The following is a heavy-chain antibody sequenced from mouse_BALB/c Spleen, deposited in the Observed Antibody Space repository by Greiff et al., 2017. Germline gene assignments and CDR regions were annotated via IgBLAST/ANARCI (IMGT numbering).Heavy chain of an antibody. CDR2: IYPGSGNT. CDR1: GYTFTDYY. CDR3: ARSYYGSPLDY. J-gene: IGHJ2*01. Sequence: VQVVESGPELVKPGASVKISRKASGYTFTDYYINWVKQKPGQGLEWIGWIYPGSGNTKYNEKFKGKATLTVDTSSSTAYMQLSSLTSEDTAVYFCARSYYGSPLDYWGQGTTLTVSS. V-gene: IGHV1-84*02. D-gene: IGHD1-1*01.